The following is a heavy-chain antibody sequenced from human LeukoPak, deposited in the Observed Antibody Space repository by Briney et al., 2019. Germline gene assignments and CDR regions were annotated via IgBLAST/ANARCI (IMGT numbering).Heavy chain of an antibody. V-gene: IGHV4-59*08. CDR2: IYYSGST. Sequence: SETLSLTCTVSGGSISSYYWTWIRQPPGKGLEWIGYIYYSGSTNYNPSLKSRVTISVDTSKNQFSLKLSSVTAADTAVCYCARQGRGYGGNSDYWGQGTLVTVSS. J-gene: IGHJ4*02. D-gene: IGHD4-23*01. CDR3: ARQGRGYGGNSDY. CDR1: GGSISSYY.